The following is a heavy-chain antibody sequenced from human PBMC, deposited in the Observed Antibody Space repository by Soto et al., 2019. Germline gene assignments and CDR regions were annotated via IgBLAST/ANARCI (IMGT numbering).Heavy chain of an antibody. CDR2: ISYDGNNK. Sequence: QVPLVESGGGVVQPGRYLRLSCAASGFTFSTYGMHWVRQAPGKGLEWVAVISYDGNNKYYADSVKGRFTISRDSSENTLYLQMNRLRAEDTAVYYCAKSVYNWNDGFFDYWGQGTLVTVSS. J-gene: IGHJ4*02. D-gene: IGHD1-1*01. CDR1: GFTFSTYG. V-gene: IGHV3-30*18. CDR3: AKSVYNWNDGFFDY.